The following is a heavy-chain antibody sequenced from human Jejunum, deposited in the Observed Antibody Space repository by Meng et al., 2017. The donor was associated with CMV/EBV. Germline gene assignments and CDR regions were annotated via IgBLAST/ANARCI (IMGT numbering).Heavy chain of an antibody. CDR3: ARHRSVGATASHAFDI. J-gene: IGHJ3*02. CDR2: IYYSGNT. V-gene: IGHV4-39*01. CDR1: ISSSTSY. D-gene: IGHD1-26*01. Sequence: ISSSTSYWDWIRQPPGKGLEWIGGIYYSGNTYYNPSLKSRVTMSLDTSKNQFSLKLSSVTAADTAVYFCARHRSVGATASHAFDIWGQGTLVTVSS.